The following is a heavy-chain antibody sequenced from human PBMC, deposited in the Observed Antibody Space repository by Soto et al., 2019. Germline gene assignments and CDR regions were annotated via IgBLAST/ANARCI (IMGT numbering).Heavy chain of an antibody. CDR1: GFTFSSYS. J-gene: IGHJ4*02. CDR2: ISSSSSTI. V-gene: IGHV3-48*02. Sequence: PGGSLRLSCAASGFTFSSYSMNWVRQAPGKGLEWVSYISSSSSTIYYADSVKGRFTISRDNAKNSLYLQMNSLRDEDTAVYYCARDLKPGGYDFWSGYTKNDYWGQGTLVTVSS. CDR3: ARDLKPGGYDFWSGYTKNDY. D-gene: IGHD3-3*01.